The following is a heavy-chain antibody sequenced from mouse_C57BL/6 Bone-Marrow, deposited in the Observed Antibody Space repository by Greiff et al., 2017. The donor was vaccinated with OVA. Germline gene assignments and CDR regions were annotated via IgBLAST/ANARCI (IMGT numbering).Heavy chain of an antibody. J-gene: IGHJ3*01. CDR3: AIYDYDWFAY. V-gene: IGHV5-17*01. CDR1: GFTFSDYG. Sequence: EVQLVESGGGLVKPGGSLKLSCAASGFTFSDYGMHWVRQAPEKGLEWVAYISSGSSTIYYADTVKGRFTISRDNAKNTLFLQMTSLRSEDTAMYYCAIYDYDWFAYWGQGTLVTVSA. CDR2: ISSGSSTI. D-gene: IGHD2-4*01.